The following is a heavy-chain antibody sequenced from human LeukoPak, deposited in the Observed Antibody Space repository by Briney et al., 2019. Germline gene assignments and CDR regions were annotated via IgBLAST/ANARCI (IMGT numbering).Heavy chain of an antibody. CDR1: GFTFSSYA. V-gene: IGHV3-23*01. CDR2: ISGSGGST. D-gene: IGHD4-11*01. Sequence: PGGSLRLSCAASGFTFSSYAMTWVRQAPGKGLEWVSAISGSGGSTYYADSVKGRFTISRDNSKNTLYLQMNSLRAEDTAVYYCAKPDDYSNYFDYWGQGTLVTVSS. J-gene: IGHJ4*02. CDR3: AKPDDYSNYFDY.